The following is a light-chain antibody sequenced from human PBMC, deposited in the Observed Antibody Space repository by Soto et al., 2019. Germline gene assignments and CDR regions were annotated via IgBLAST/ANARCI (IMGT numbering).Light chain of an antibody. J-gene: IGKJ5*01. Sequence: DVQMTQSPSSLSASVGDRVTITCRASQSISSYLNWYQQKPGKAPKLLIYAASSLQSGVPSRFSASGSGIDFTLTISSLQPEDFATYYCQQSYSTVTFGQGTRLEIK. V-gene: IGKV1-39*01. CDR2: AAS. CDR1: QSISSY. CDR3: QQSYSTVT.